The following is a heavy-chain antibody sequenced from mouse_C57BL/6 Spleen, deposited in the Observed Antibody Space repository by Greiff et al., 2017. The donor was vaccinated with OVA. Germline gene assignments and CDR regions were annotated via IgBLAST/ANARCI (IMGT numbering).Heavy chain of an antibody. V-gene: IGHV1-64*01. CDR2: IHPNSGST. Sequence: VQLQQPGAELVKPGASVKLSCKASGYTFTSYWMHWVKQMPGQGLEWIGMIHPNSGSTNYNEKFKSKATLTVDKSSSTAYMQLSSLTSEDSAVYYCANYCGSSYEPYFDVWGTGTTVTVSS. CDR3: ANYCGSSYEPYFDV. D-gene: IGHD1-1*01. J-gene: IGHJ1*03. CDR1: GYTFTSYW.